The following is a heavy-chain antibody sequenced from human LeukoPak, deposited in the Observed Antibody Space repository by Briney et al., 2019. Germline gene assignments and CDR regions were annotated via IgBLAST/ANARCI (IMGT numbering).Heavy chain of an antibody. V-gene: IGHV3-21*01. CDR1: GSTLITIT. CDR3: ARDFRTQLDGYSPPYHFDY. D-gene: IGHD5-24*01. CDR2: FISGSSHI. Sequence: PGGPLRLSCPASGSTLITITLTWFAQPQGKGWKWVPSFISGSSHIYYADSMKGRFTISRDNAKNSLFLQMNSLRAEDTAVYYCARDFRTQLDGYSPPYHFDYWGQGAQVTVSS. J-gene: IGHJ4*02.